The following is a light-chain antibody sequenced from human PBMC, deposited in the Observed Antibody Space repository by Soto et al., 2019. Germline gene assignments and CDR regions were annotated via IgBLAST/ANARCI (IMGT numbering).Light chain of an antibody. CDR2: DAS. Sequence: PGERASLSCRASQSISGRYLAWYQQKPGQAPRLLIYDASSRATGIPDRFSGSGSGTDFILTISRLEPEDFAVHYCQQYGSSPLTFGGGTKVEIK. CDR1: QSISGRY. J-gene: IGKJ4*01. CDR3: QQYGSSPLT. V-gene: IGKV3-20*01.